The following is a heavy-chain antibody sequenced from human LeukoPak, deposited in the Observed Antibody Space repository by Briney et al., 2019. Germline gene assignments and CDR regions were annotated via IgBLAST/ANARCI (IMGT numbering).Heavy chain of an antibody. D-gene: IGHD4-17*01. Sequence: PGGSLRLSCTASGFTFGDYAMSWFRQAPGKGLEWVSGISGSGGRTYYADSVKGRFTVSRDNSNNTLYLQMSSPRLDDTAIYYCARGLNRYFTTVTPPGDYWGQGILVTVSS. CDR1: GFTFGDYA. J-gene: IGHJ4*02. CDR2: ISGSGGRT. CDR3: ARGLNRYFTTVTPPGDY. V-gene: IGHV3-23*01.